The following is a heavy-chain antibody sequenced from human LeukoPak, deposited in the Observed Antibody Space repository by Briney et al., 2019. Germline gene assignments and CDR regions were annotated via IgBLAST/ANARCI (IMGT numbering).Heavy chain of an antibody. CDR2: IRYDGSNK. CDR3: AKGRTIFGVVIPFDY. Sequence: GGSLRLSCAASGFTFSSYGMHWVRQAPGKGLEWVAFIRYDGSNKYYADSVKGRFTISRDNSKNTLYLQMNSLRAEDTAVYYCAKGRTIFGVVIPFDYWGQGTLVTVSS. D-gene: IGHD3-3*01. J-gene: IGHJ4*02. CDR1: GFTFSSYG. V-gene: IGHV3-30*02.